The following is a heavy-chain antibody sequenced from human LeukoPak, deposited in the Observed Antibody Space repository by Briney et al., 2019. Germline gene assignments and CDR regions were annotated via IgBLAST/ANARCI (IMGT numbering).Heavy chain of an antibody. J-gene: IGHJ4*02. CDR2: ISGSGDST. CDR1: GFTFSGYP. Sequence: GGSLRLSCAASGFTFSGYPMSWVRQAPRKGLEWVSSISGSGDSTYYADSVKGRFSISRDNSKNTLYLQMNSLSAEDTAVYYCAKRGANWGPLHYWGQGTLVTVSS. CDR3: AKRGANWGPLHY. D-gene: IGHD7-27*01. V-gene: IGHV3-23*01.